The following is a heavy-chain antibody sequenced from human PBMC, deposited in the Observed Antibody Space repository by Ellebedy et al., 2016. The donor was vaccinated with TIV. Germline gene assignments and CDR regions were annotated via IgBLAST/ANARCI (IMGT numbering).Heavy chain of an antibody. CDR2: INPNSGGT. D-gene: IGHD3-16*01. Sequence: ASVKVSCKASGYTFTGYYMHWVRQAPGQGLEWMGWINPNSGGTTYAQKFQGRVTMTRDTSISTAYMELSRLRSDDTAVYYCARSLLRDYYGMDVWGQGTTVTVSS. J-gene: IGHJ6*02. CDR3: ARSLLRDYYGMDV. CDR1: GYTFTGYY. V-gene: IGHV1-2*02.